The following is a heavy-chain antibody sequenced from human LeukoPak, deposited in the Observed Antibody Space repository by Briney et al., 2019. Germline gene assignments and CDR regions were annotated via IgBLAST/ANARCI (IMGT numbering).Heavy chain of an antibody. CDR1: GSTFSSYW. CDR3: AGRGDGNLYYFDH. CDR2: IKQDGGEK. Sequence: GGSLRLSCAASGSTFSSYWMSWVRHAPGKGLEWVANIKQDGGEKYYVDSVKGQFTISRDNAKNSLYVQMNSLRPEDTAVYYCAGRGDGNLYYFDHWGQGTLVTASS. V-gene: IGHV3-7*04. D-gene: IGHD5-24*01. J-gene: IGHJ4*02.